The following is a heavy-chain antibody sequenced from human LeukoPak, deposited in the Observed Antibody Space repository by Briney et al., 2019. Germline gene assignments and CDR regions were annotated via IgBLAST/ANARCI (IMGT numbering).Heavy chain of an antibody. Sequence: GGSLRLSCAASGFTFSSYWMHWVRQAPGKGLAWVSRINSDGSSTSYADSVKGRFTISRDNAKNTLYLQMNSLRAEDTAVYYCARGYSGYELYYYGMDVWGQGTTVTVSS. CDR3: ARGYSGYELYYYGMDV. CDR2: INSDGSST. J-gene: IGHJ6*02. CDR1: GFTFSSYW. V-gene: IGHV3-74*01. D-gene: IGHD5-12*01.